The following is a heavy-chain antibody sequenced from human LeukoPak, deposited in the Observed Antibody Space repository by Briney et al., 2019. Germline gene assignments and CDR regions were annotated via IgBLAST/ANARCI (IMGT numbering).Heavy chain of an antibody. J-gene: IGHJ3*02. D-gene: IGHD2-15*01. CDR3: ARDRSNIVVVVANADAFDI. V-gene: IGHV1-69*04. Sequence: SVKVSCKASGGTFSSSAISWVRQAPGQGLEWMGRIIPILGIANYAQKFQGRVTITADKSTSTAYMELSSLRSEDTAVYYCARDRSNIVVVVANADAFDIWGQGTMVTVSS. CDR1: GGTFSSSA. CDR2: IIPILGIA.